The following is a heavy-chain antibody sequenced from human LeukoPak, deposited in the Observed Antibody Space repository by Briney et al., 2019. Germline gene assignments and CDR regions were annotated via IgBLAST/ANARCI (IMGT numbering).Heavy chain of an antibody. D-gene: IGHD3-10*01. CDR3: AKRAGSAWSAGA. V-gene: IGHV3-53*05. J-gene: IGHJ5*02. CDR1: GFTVSSKY. Sequence: GGSLRLSCAASGFTVSSKYMSWVRQAPGKGLEWVSVIYSGGSTYYADSVKGRFTISRDNSKNTLYLQMNSLIPEDTAVYYCAKRAGSAWSAGAWGQGTLVTVSS. CDR2: IYSGGST.